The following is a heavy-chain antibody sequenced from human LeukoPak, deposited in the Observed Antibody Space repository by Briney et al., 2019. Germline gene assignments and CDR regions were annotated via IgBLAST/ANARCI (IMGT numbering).Heavy chain of an antibody. Sequence: PGGSRDPSGAAPGFTFSSYAMHWVGQAPAKGLDWVAVISYDGSNKYYADSVKGRFTISRDNSKNTLYLQMNSLRAEDTAVYYCARDRLRYCSSTSCSAVDYWGQGTLVTVSS. CDR1: GFTFSSYA. D-gene: IGHD2-2*01. J-gene: IGHJ4*02. V-gene: IGHV3-30-3*01. CDR3: ARDRLRYCSSTSCSAVDY. CDR2: ISYDGSNK.